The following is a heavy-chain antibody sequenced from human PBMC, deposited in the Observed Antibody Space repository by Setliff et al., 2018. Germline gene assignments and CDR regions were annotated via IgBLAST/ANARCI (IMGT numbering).Heavy chain of an antibody. V-gene: IGHV4-31*03. D-gene: IGHD3-16*01. CDR1: GDSIGRGGYY. CDR2: IYYSGST. CDR3: ARDRRGGYGAINWFDP. J-gene: IGHJ5*02. Sequence: SETLSLTCSVSGDSIGRGGYYWSWIRQQPGKGLEWIASIYYSGSTYYNPSLKSRLRVSMDSSKNQFYLDLSSVTAADTAVYYCARDRRGGYGAINWFDPWGQGTLVTISS.